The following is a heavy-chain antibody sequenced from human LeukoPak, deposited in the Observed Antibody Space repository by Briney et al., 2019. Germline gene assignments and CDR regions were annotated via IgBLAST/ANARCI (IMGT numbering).Heavy chain of an antibody. CDR2: IIPILGIA. Sequence: SLKLSCAASGGTFSSYAISWVRQAPGKGLEWMGRIIPILGIANYAQKFQGRVTITADKSTSTAYMELSSLRSEDTAVYYCARDSDSGLDPWGQGTLVTVSS. J-gene: IGHJ5*02. CDR1: GGTFSSYA. V-gene: IGHV1-69*04. CDR3: ARDSDSGLDP. D-gene: IGHD2-15*01.